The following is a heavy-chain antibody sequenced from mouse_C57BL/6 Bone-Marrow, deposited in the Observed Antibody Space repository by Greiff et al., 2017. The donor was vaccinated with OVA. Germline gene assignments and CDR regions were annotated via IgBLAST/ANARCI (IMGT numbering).Heavy chain of an antibody. D-gene: IGHD2-5*01. Sequence: EVQLQESGAELVRPGASVKLSCTASGFNIKGDYMHWVKQRPEQGLEWIGWIDPEDGDTKYASQFKGKATITVDTSSNTAYLQLSSLTSEDADVYYCSTESSNHMNYWDRGTAVTVTA. CDR2: IDPEDGDT. J-gene: IGHJ4*01. CDR3: STESSNHMNY. CDR1: GFNIKGDY. V-gene: IGHV14-4*01.